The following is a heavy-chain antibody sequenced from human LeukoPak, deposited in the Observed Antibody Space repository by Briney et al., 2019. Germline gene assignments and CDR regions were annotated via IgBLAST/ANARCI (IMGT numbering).Heavy chain of an antibody. CDR1: GYTFTGYY. V-gene: IGHV1-2*02. CDR3: AREIGPRQLHLWGSAFDY. J-gene: IGHJ4*02. Sequence: GASVKVSCKASGYTFTGYYLHWVRQAPAQGLEWMGLINPNSGCANYVQKFQGRVTMTRDTSISTAYMKLSSLRSEDTAVYYCAREIGPRQLHLWGSAFDYWGQGTLVTVSS. CDR2: INPNSGCA. D-gene: IGHD5-18*01.